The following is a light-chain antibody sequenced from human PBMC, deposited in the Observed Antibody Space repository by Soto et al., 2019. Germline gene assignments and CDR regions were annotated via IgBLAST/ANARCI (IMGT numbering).Light chain of an antibody. CDR3: QQYGTSPNT. V-gene: IGKV3-20*01. CDR2: GAS. Sequence: EIVLTQSPGTLSLSPGERATLSCRASQSVGSNYLAWYQQKPGQAPRLLIYGASFRATGIPDRFSGSGSGTDFTLTISRLEPEDFAVYYCQQYGTSPNTFGQGTKQEI. J-gene: IGKJ2*01. CDR1: QSVGSNY.